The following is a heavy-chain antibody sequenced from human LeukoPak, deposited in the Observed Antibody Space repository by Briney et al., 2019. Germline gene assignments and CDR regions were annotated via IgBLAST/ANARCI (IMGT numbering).Heavy chain of an antibody. CDR1: GYTFTSYG. D-gene: IGHD3-22*01. CDR2: ISAYNGNT. Sequence: GASVKVSCRASGYTFTSYGISWVRQAPGQGLEWMGWISAYNGNTSYAQKLQGRVTMTTDTSTSTAYMELRSLRSDDTAVYYCARDKARRYYYDSSGSDYWGQGTLVTVSS. CDR3: ARDKARRYYYDSSGSDY. J-gene: IGHJ4*02. V-gene: IGHV1-18*01.